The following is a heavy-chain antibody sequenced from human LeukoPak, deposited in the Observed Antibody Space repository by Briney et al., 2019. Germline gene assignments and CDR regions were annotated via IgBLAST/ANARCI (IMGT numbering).Heavy chain of an antibody. CDR2: IWYDGSNK. J-gene: IGHJ4*02. Sequence: GGSLRLSCAASGFTFSSYGMHWVRQAPGKGLEWVAVIWYDGSNKYYADSVKGRFTIPRDNSKNTLYLQMNSLRAEDTAVYYCARATTALPGDYWGQGTLVTVSS. D-gene: IGHD2-21*02. CDR1: GFTFSSYG. V-gene: IGHV3-33*01. CDR3: ARATTALPGDY.